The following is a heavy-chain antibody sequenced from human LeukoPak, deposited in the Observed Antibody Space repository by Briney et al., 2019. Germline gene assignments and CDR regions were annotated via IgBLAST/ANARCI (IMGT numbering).Heavy chain of an antibody. CDR2: IRSKVYGGTT. CDR1: GFTVSSNY. V-gene: IGHV3-49*04. J-gene: IGHJ4*02. CDR3: TRDPSYYYGSVTYYFDY. Sequence: GGSLRLSCAASGFTVSSNYMSWVRQAPGKGLEWVGFIRSKVYGGTTEYAASVKGRFTISRDDSKSIAYLQMNSLKTEDTAVYYCTRDPSYYYGSVTYYFDYWGQGTLVTVSS. D-gene: IGHD3-10*01.